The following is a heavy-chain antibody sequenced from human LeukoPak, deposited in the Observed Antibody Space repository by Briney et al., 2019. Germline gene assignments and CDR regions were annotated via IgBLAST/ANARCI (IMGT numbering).Heavy chain of an antibody. CDR2: ISYDGSNK. D-gene: IGHD6-19*01. CDR1: GFTFSSYA. CDR3: ARNTGQWLGHWYFDL. Sequence: GGSLRLSCAASGFTFSSYAMHWVRQAPGKGLEGVAVISYDGSNKYYADSVKGRFTISRDNSKNTLYLQMNSLRAEDTAVYYCARNTGQWLGHWYFDLWGRGTLVTVSS. V-gene: IGHV3-30*04. J-gene: IGHJ2*01.